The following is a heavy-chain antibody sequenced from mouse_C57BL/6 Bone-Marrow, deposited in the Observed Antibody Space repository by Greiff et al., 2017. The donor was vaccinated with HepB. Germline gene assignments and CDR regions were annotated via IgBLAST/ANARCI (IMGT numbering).Heavy chain of an antibody. J-gene: IGHJ3*01. D-gene: IGHD6-2*01. CDR1: GFTFSDYY. Sequence: EVKVVESGGGLVQPGGSLKLSCAASGFTFSDYYMYWVRQTPEKRLEWVAYISNGGGSTYYPDTVKGRFTISRDNAKNTLYLQMSRLKSEDTAMYYCASLWVFAYWGQGTLVTVSA. CDR3: ASLWVFAY. CDR2: ISNGGGST. V-gene: IGHV5-12*01.